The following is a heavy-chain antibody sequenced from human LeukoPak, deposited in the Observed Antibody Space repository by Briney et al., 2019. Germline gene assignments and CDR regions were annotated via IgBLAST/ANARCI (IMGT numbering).Heavy chain of an antibody. J-gene: IGHJ6*03. CDR3: ARGTVAVTRSFYYYYYMDV. Sequence: SETLSLTCAVYGGSFSGYYWSWIRQPPGKGLEWIGEINHSGSTNYNPSLKSRVTISVDTSKNQFSLKLSSVTAADTAVYYCARGTVAVTRSFYYYYYMDVWGKGTTVTVSS. CDR1: GGSFSGYY. CDR2: INHSGST. V-gene: IGHV4-34*01. D-gene: IGHD2-21*02.